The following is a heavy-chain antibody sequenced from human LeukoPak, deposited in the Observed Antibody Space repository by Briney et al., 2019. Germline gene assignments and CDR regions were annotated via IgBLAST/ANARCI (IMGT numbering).Heavy chain of an antibody. V-gene: IGHV3-21*01. D-gene: IGHD4-17*01. CDR2: ISSSSSYI. CDR3: ARDHAHDYGDLFDY. Sequence: GGSLRLSCAASGFTFSSYSMNWVRQAPGKGLEWVSSISSSSSYIYYADSVKGRFTISRDNAKNSLYLQMNSLRAEDTAVYYCARDHAHDYGDLFDYWGQGTLVTVSS. J-gene: IGHJ4*02. CDR1: GFTFSSYS.